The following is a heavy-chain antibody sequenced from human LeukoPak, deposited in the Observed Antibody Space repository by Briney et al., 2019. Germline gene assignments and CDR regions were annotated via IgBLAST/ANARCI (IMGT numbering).Heavy chain of an antibody. Sequence: PGRSLRLSCAASGFTFSSYGMHWVRQAPGKGLEWVAVISYDGSNKYYADSVKGRFTISRDNSKNTLYLQMNSLRAEDTAVYYCAKERGGYSYGSDYYYGMDVWGQGTTVTVSS. CDR1: GFTFSSYG. D-gene: IGHD5-18*01. V-gene: IGHV3-30*18. CDR3: AKERGGYSYGSDYYYGMDV. J-gene: IGHJ6*02. CDR2: ISYDGSNK.